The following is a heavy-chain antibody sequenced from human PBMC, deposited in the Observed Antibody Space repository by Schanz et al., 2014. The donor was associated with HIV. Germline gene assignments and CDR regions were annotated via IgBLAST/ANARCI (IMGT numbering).Heavy chain of an antibody. J-gene: IGHJ3*02. CDR2: IKSDGSAQ. CDR3: AQMGAFAAFDI. CDR1: GYSFSTYG. Sequence: VLLVESGGGVVQPGRSLRLSCAASGYSFSTYGMYWVRQAPGKGLEWVAHIKSDGSAQDYVDSVKGRFTISRDNSRNTLFLQMDSLRVDDTAVYYCAQMGAFAAFDIWGHGTVVTVSS. V-gene: IGHV3-7*03. D-gene: IGHD3-16*01.